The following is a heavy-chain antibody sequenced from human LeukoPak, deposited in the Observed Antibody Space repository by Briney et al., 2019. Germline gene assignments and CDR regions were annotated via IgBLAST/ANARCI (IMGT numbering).Heavy chain of an antibody. V-gene: IGHV3-33*03. Sequence: GGSLRLACVASGFTFRSYGMYWVRQSPGKGLEWVAFIWYNGGRKYYPDSVKGRFTISRDNTKNTLYLEINSLRPDDTSIYYCAKDPVAAAGTFYYMAVWGKGTTVTVSS. CDR1: GFTFRSYG. CDR3: AKDPVAAAGTFYYMAV. J-gene: IGHJ6*03. D-gene: IGHD6-13*01. CDR2: IWYNGGRK.